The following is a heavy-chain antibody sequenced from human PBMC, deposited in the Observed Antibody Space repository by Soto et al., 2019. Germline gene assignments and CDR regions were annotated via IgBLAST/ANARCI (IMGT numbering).Heavy chain of an antibody. J-gene: IGHJ4*02. Sequence: PGGSLRLSCAASGFTFGNYAMNWVRQAPGKGLEWVSYIGLGSSPKYYADSVEGRFTISRDNAKNSLYLQMNGLRAEDTAVYYCARGRGAAADYFDFWGQGTLVTVSS. CDR3: ARGRGAAADYFDF. CDR2: IGLGSSPK. V-gene: IGHV3-48*01. D-gene: IGHD6-13*01. CDR1: GFTFGNYA.